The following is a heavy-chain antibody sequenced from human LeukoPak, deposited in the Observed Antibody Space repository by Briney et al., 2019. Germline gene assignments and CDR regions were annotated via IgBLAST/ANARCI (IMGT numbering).Heavy chain of an antibody. CDR1: GYTFTHYG. Sequence: GASVKVSCRTSGYTFTHYGISWVRQVPGQRPEWLGWINTSNGNTNYAQKVQGRVTMTTDTSTSTVYMELSSLRSEDTAVYYCARPAPHCSSTSCYAFDYWGQGTLVTVSS. J-gene: IGHJ4*02. CDR2: INTSNGNT. V-gene: IGHV1-18*01. D-gene: IGHD2-2*01. CDR3: ARPAPHCSSTSCYAFDY.